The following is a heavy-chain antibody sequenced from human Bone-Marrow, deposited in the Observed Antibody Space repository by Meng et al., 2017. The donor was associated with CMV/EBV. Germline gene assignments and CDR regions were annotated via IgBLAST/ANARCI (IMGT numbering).Heavy chain of an antibody. J-gene: IGHJ4*02. Sequence: GGSLRLSCAASGFTFSSYAMSWVRQAPGKELEWVSAISGSGGSTYYADSVKGRFTISRDNSKNPLYLQMNSLRAEDTAVYYCAKGIVVVPAARYFEYWGQGTLVTVSS. D-gene: IGHD2-2*01. CDR1: GFTFSSYA. V-gene: IGHV3-23*01. CDR2: ISGSGGST. CDR3: AKGIVVVPAARYFEY.